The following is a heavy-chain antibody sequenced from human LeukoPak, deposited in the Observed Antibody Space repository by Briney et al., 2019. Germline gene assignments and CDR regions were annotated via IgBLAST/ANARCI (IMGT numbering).Heavy chain of an antibody. V-gene: IGHV3-23*01. CDR2: LSDSGDNT. Sequence: GGSLRLSCAASGFIFSSYAMSWVRQAPGKGLEWVSALSDSGDNTYYADSVKGRFTISRDIPRNTLYLQMNSLRAEDTAVYYCAKAALSTAMVYYFDYWGQGTLVTVSS. D-gene: IGHD5-18*01. CDR3: AKAALSTAMVYYFDY. CDR1: GFIFSSYA. J-gene: IGHJ4*02.